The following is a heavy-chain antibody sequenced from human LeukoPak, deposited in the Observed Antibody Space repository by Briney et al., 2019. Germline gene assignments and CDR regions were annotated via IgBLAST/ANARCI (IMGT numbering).Heavy chain of an antibody. Sequence: GGSLRLSCTASGFTFSSYGMHWVRQAPGKGLEGVAFIRYDGSNQYYTDSVKGRFSISRDNSKNTVYLQMNSLRAEDTAIYYCAGANYYGSGSFDYWGQGTLVTVSS. D-gene: IGHD3-10*01. CDR3: AGANYYGSGSFDY. CDR1: GFTFSSYG. V-gene: IGHV3-30*02. CDR2: IRYDGSNQ. J-gene: IGHJ4*02.